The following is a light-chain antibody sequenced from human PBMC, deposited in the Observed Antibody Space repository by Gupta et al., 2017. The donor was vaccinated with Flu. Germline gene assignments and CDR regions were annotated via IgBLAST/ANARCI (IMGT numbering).Light chain of an antibody. V-gene: IGLV6-57*01. CDR2: EDN. J-gene: IGLJ3*02. CDR1: GSIASNY. CDR3: QSYDSSNLNWV. Sequence: GSIASNYVQWYQQRPGSSPTTVIYEDNQRPSAVPDRFSGSMDRSSNSASLTISGLKTEDEADYYCQSYDSSNLNWVFGGGTKLTVV.